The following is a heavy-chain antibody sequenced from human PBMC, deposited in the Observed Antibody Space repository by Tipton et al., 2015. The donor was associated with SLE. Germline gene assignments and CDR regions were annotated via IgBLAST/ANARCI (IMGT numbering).Heavy chain of an antibody. CDR3: ARHDTNYGRNWFDP. CDR1: GVSISGSSYY. V-gene: IGHV4-39*01. CDR2: ITNSGNT. D-gene: IGHD2-8*01. Sequence: TLSLTCTVSGVSISGSSYYWEWIRQPPGKGPEWIGRITNSGNTYYTPSFQSRVTMSVDTSKNHFSLKLSSVTAADTAVYYCARHDTNYGRNWFDPWGQGTLVTVSS. J-gene: IGHJ5*02.